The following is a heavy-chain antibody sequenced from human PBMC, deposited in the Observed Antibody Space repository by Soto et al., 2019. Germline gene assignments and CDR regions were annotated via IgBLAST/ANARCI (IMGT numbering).Heavy chain of an antibody. CDR3: AREYYYDSSGSSLGWFDP. CDR2: IYHSGST. V-gene: IGHV4-4*02. CDR1: GGSISSSNW. J-gene: IGHJ5*02. D-gene: IGHD3-22*01. Sequence: SETLSLTCAVSGGSISSSNWWSWVRQPPGKGLEWIGEIYHSGSTNYNPSLKSRVTISVDKSKNQFSLKLSSVTAADTAVYYCAREYYYDSSGSSLGWFDPWGQGTLVTVSS.